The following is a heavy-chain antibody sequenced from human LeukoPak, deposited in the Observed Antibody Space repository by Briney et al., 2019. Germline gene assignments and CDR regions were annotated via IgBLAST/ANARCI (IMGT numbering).Heavy chain of an antibody. Sequence: GGSLRLSCAASGFSFSTYGMNWVRQAPGKGLEWVSAISRSGSYIYYADSMKGRFTISRDNAKNSVYLQMNSLRAEDTAVYYCARDSGYDYPPYGGMDVWGQGTTVTVSS. CDR3: ARDSGYDYPPYGGMDV. V-gene: IGHV3-21*01. CDR2: ISRSGSYI. J-gene: IGHJ6*02. D-gene: IGHD5-12*01. CDR1: GFSFSTYG.